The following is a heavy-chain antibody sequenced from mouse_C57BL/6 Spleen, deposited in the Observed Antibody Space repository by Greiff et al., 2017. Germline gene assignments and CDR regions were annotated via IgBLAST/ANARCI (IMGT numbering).Heavy chain of an antibody. J-gene: IGHJ4*01. Sequence: EVLLVESGGGLVKPGGSLKLSCAASGFTFSSYAMSWVRQTPEKRLEWVATISDGGSYTYYPDNVKGRFTISRDNAKNNLYLQLSHLKSEDTAMYYCARDRDLLYAMDYWGQGTSVTVSS. V-gene: IGHV5-4*01. CDR3: ARDRDLLYAMDY. CDR1: GFTFSSYA. D-gene: IGHD2-1*01. CDR2: ISDGGSYT.